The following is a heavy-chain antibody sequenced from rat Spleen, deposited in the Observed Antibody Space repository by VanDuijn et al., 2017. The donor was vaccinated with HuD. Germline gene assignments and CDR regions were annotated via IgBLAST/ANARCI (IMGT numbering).Heavy chain of an antibody. CDR3: ATQVNYGSYV. CDR2: ISYEGSST. CDR1: GFTFSDYY. Sequence: EVRLVESGGLLVQPGRSMKVSCAASGFTFSDYYMAWVRQAPKKGLEWVASISYEGSSTYYGDSVKGRFTISRDNAKSTLYLQMDSLRSEDTATYYCATQVNYGSYVWGQGVMVTVSS. D-gene: IGHD1-3*01. V-gene: IGHV5-22*01. J-gene: IGHJ2*01.